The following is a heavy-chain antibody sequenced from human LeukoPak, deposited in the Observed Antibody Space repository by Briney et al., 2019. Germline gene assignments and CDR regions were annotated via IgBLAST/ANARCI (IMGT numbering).Heavy chain of an antibody. D-gene: IGHD5-24*01. V-gene: IGHV1-46*01. J-gene: IGHJ4*02. Sequence: ASVKASCKAAGYTFTNYFMDGVRQAPGQGPEWMGLINPSDGGTEYAQKFQDRVTLTRDTSTTTVYMELSSLRSDDTAVYYCARDLYQRRRRDAYNGFDYWGQGTPITVSS. CDR2: INPSDGGT. CDR3: ARDLYQRRRRDAYNGFDY. CDR1: GYTFTNYF.